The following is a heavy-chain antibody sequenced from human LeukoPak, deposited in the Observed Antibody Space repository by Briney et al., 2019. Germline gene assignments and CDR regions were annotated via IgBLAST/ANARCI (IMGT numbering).Heavy chain of an antibody. CDR1: GFTFSSYG. D-gene: IGHD3-22*01. CDR2: IRYDGSSK. V-gene: IGHV3-30*02. J-gene: IGHJ4*02. Sequence: GGSLRLSCAASGFTFSSYGMHWVRQAPGKGLEWVAFIRYDGSSKYYADSVKGRFNISRDNSKNTLYLQMNSLRAEDTAVYYCAKDPSYYYDSSGYYSDYWGQGTLVTVSS. CDR3: AKDPSYYYDSSGYYSDY.